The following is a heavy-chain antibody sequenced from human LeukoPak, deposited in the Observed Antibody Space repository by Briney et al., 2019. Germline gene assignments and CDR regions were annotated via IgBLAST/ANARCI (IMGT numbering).Heavy chain of an antibody. D-gene: IGHD6-13*01. CDR2: ISNDGSNK. CDR1: GFNFSSYA. J-gene: IGHJ4*02. Sequence: PGRSLRLSCAASGFNFSSYAMHWVCQAPGKGLEWVAAISNDGSNKYYGDSVKGRFTISRDNSKNTLYLQMNSLRVEDTAVYYCATIRMGAAAGYDPYYFDSWGQGTLVTVSS. CDR3: ATIRMGAAAGYDPYYFDS. V-gene: IGHV3-30*04.